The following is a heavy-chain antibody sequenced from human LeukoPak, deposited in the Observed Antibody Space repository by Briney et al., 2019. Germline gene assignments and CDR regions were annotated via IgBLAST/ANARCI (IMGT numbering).Heavy chain of an antibody. CDR3: ARALQNYYYGMDV. V-gene: IGHV4-59*01. J-gene: IGHJ6*02. Sequence: SETLSLTCTVSGGSISGYCWSWIRQPPGKGLEGIGYIFYSGSTTYNPSLKSRVTISQDTSKNHASLMLRSVTAADTAVYYCARALQNYYYGMDVWGQGTSVSVSS. CDR1: GGSISGYC. CDR2: IFYSGST.